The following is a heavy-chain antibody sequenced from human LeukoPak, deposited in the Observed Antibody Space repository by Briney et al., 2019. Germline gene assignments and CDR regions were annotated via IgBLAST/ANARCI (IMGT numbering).Heavy chain of an antibody. Sequence: SGGSLRLSCAASGFTFSTYDMHWVRQAPGKGLEWVAFIPYDGFNKYYADSVKGRFTISRDNSKNTLYLQMNSLRAEDTAVYYCASIVVVVAATPRWDYFDYWGQGTLVTVSS. CDR1: GFTFSTYD. CDR3: ASIVVVVAATPRWDYFDY. J-gene: IGHJ4*02. D-gene: IGHD2-15*01. CDR2: IPYDGFNK. V-gene: IGHV3-30*02.